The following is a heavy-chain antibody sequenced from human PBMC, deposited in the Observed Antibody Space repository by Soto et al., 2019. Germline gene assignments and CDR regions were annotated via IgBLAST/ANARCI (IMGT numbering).Heavy chain of an antibody. V-gene: IGHV3-30*03. Sequence: QVQLVESGGGVVQPGRSLRLSCAASGFTFSSYGMHWVRQAPGKGLEWVAVISYDGSNKYYADSVKGRFTISRDNSKNTLYLQMNSLRAEDTAVYYCAPDCISTSCYAGLGYWGQGTLVTVSS. J-gene: IGHJ4*02. CDR3: APDCISTSCYAGLGY. D-gene: IGHD2-2*01. CDR1: GFTFSSYG. CDR2: ISYDGSNK.